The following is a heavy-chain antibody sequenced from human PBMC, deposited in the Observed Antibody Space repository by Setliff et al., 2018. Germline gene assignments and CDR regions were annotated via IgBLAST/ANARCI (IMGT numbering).Heavy chain of an antibody. CDR3: ARARWSGGYYSGDKYYMDV. V-gene: IGHV4-59*08. Sequence: TFTVSGDSISPYYWNWIRQSPGKGLEWIGYIYSSGTTDYNPPLTSRVTISLDSSRKQFSLEMTSLSAADTAIDYGARARWSGGYYSGDKYYMDVWGKGTTVTVSS. CDR1: GDSISPYY. J-gene: IGHJ6*03. CDR2: IYSSGTT. D-gene: IGHD3-22*01.